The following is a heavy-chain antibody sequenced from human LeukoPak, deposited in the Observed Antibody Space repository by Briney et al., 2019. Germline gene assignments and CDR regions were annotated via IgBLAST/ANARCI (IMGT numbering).Heavy chain of an antibody. D-gene: IGHD3-22*01. V-gene: IGHV3-23*01. CDR3: AKDTSGSYFTGDY. Sequence: GGSLRLSCAGSGFTFSSYAMSWVRQAPGKGLEWVSAISGSGGTTYYADSVKGRFTISRDNSKNTLYLQMNSLRAEDTAVYYCAKDTSGSYFTGDYWGQGTLVTVSS. CDR2: ISGSGGTT. J-gene: IGHJ4*02. CDR1: GFTFSSYA.